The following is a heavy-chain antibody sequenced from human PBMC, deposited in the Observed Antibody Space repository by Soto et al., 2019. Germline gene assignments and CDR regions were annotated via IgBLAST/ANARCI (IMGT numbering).Heavy chain of an antibody. CDR2: ISYDGSNT. D-gene: IGHD1-26*01. J-gene: IGHJ4*02. CDR3: AKEGGLSGSYYISSSYYFDY. CDR1: GFTFSSYG. V-gene: IGHV3-30*18. Sequence: QVQLVESGGGVVQPGRPLKLSWVASGFTFSSYGMHWVHQPPGKGLEWVAIISYDGSNTYYADSVKGRFTISRDNSKNALYLQMNSLRAEDTSVYYCAKEGGLSGSYYISSSYYFDYWGQGTLVTVSS.